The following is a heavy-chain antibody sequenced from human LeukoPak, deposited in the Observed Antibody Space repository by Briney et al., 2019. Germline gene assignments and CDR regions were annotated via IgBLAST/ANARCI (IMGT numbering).Heavy chain of an antibody. CDR1: GFTVSGNY. V-gene: IGHV3-53*01. D-gene: IGHD3-22*01. J-gene: IGHJ4*02. Sequence: GGSLRLSCAVSGFTVSGNYMSWARQAPGKGLEWASLIYSGGTTYYADSVKGRFTISRDNSKNTLYLQMNSLRAEDTAVYYCARLPPIRYDSSGYYADYWGQGTLVTVSS. CDR3: ARLPPIRYDSSGYYADY. CDR2: IYSGGTT.